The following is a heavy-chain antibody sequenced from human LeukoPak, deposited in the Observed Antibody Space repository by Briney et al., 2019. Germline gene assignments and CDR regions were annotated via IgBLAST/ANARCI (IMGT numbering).Heavy chain of an antibody. CDR1: GYTLTELS. CDR2: FDPEDGET. V-gene: IGHV1-24*01. J-gene: IGHJ4*02. D-gene: IGHD3-22*01. CDR3: ATLGLRNYYDSSGYYHFDY. Sequence: ASVKVSCKVSGYTLTELSMHWVRQAPGKGLEWMGGFDPEDGETIYAQKFQGRVTMTEDTSTDTAYMELSSLRSEDTAVYYCATLGLRNYYDSSGYYHFDYWGQGTLVTVSS.